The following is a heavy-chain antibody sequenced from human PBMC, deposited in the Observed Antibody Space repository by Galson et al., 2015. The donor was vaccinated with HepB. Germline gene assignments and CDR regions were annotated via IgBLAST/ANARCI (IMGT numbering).Heavy chain of an antibody. CDR1: GDSVSTNSAA. V-gene: IGHV6-1*01. J-gene: IGHJ6*02. CDR3: AREALNWNNVAFNYYGLDV. D-gene: IGHD1/OR15-1a*01. CDR2: TYYRAKWDN. Sequence: CAISGDSVSTNSAAWNWIRQSPSRGLEWLGRTYYRAKWDNDYAPSVKGRITFKPATSKNQFSLELKSVSPEDTAVYYCAREALNWNNVAFNYYGLDVWGQGTTVIVSS.